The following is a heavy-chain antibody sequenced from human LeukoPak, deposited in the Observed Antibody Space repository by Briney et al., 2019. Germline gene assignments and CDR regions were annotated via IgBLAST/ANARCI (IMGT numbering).Heavy chain of an antibody. Sequence: GGSLRLSCAASGFTFSSYGMSWVRQAPGKGLEWVSAISGSGGSTYYADSVKGRFTISRDNAKNSLYLQMNSLRAEDTAVYYCVRDHYYYGYWGQGTLVTVSS. CDR2: ISGSGGST. J-gene: IGHJ4*02. CDR3: VRDHYYYGY. CDR1: GFTFSSYG. V-gene: IGHV3-23*01. D-gene: IGHD3-22*01.